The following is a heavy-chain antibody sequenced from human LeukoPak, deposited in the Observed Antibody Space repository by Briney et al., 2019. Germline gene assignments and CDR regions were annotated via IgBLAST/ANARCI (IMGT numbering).Heavy chain of an antibody. CDR3: ARDSGGGYSSGWFDY. D-gene: IGHD6-19*01. CDR1: GYTFTSYG. J-gene: IGHJ4*02. CDR2: INPSGGST. V-gene: IGHV1-46*01. Sequence: GASVKVSCKASGYTFTSYGISWVRQAPGQELEWMGVINPSGGSTSYAQKFQGRVTMTRDMSTSTVYMELSSLRSEDTAVYYCARDSGGGYSSGWFDYWGQGTLVTVSS.